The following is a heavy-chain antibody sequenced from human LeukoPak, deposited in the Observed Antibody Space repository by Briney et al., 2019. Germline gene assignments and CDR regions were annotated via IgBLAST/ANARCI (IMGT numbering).Heavy chain of an antibody. CDR2: IYYSGST. Sequence: PSETLSLTCTVSGGSISSYYWSWIRQPPGKGLEWIGYIYYSGSTNYNPSLKSRVTISVDTSKNRFSLKLSSVTAADTAVYYCARGARGKLELRVWGQGTLVTVSS. CDR3: ARGARGKLELRV. V-gene: IGHV4-59*01. CDR1: GGSISSYY. D-gene: IGHD1-7*01. J-gene: IGHJ4*02.